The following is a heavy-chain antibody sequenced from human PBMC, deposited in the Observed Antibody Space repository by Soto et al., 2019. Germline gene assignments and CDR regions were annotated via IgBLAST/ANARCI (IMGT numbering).Heavy chain of an antibody. J-gene: IGHJ4*02. V-gene: IGHV4-34*01. CDR3: AIVVEDFWSGYSPYFDY. CDR1: GGSFSGYY. Sequence: SETLSLTCAVYGGSFSGYYWSWIRQPPGKGLEWIGEINHSGSINYNPSLKSRVTISVDTSKNQFSLKLSSVTAADTAVYYCAIVVEDFWSGYSPYFDYWGQGTLVTGSS. CDR2: INHSGSI. D-gene: IGHD3-3*01.